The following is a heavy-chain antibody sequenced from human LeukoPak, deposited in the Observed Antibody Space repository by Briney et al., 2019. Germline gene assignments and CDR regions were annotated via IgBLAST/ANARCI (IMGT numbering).Heavy chain of an antibody. CDR3: ARDTNGSSSSGVVGRFFDY. J-gene: IGHJ4*02. D-gene: IGHD6-6*01. CDR2: INHSGST. V-gene: IGHV4-34*01. Sequence: KPSETLSLTCAVYNGSLSEYYWSWIRQPPGKGLEWIGEINHSGSTTYNPSLQSRVTMSVDTSKNQFSLKLSSVTAADTAVYYCARDTNGSSSSGVVGRFFDYWGQGTLVTVSS. CDR1: NGSLSEYY.